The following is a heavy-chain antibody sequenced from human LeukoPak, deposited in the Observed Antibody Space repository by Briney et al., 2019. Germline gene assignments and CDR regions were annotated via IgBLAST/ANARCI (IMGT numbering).Heavy chain of an antibody. CDR3: ARHRIAVALTVGAFDI. CDR1: GYSFISYW. D-gene: IGHD6-19*01. J-gene: IGHJ3*02. V-gene: IGHV5-51*01. Sequence: GESLQISCKGSGYSFISYWIGWVRQMPGKGLEWMGIIYPGDSDTRYSPSFQGQVTISADKSISTAYLQWSSLEASDTAMYYCARHRIAVALTVGAFDIWGQGTMVTVSS. CDR2: IYPGDSDT.